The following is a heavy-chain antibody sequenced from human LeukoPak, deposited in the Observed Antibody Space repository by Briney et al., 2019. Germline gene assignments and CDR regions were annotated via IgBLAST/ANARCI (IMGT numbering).Heavy chain of an antibody. Sequence: GGSLSLSCAASGFIFSTYAMSWVRQAPGKGLEWVSAISGGGYDTFYADSVKGRFTISRDNSKNTLYLQMNSLRAEDTAVYYCANVYYYGSGSFESRHFDHWGQGTLVTVSS. V-gene: IGHV3-23*01. J-gene: IGHJ4*02. CDR3: ANVYYYGSGSFESRHFDH. D-gene: IGHD3-10*01. CDR1: GFIFSTYA. CDR2: ISGGGYDT.